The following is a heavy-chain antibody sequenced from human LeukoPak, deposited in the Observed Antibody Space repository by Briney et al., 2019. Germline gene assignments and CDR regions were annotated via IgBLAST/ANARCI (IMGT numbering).Heavy chain of an antibody. CDR1: GFNFRDYY. CDR2: ISSTSTTI. J-gene: IGHJ4*02. CDR3: ARGGIIVPDPDY. D-gene: IGHD6-19*01. V-gene: IGHV3-11*04. Sequence: GGTLRLSCAASGFNFRDYYMSWIRQAPGKGLEWVSYISSTSTTIYYADSVKGRFTISRDNAKNSLYLQMNSLRAEDTAVYYCARGGIIVPDPDYWGQGTLVTVSS.